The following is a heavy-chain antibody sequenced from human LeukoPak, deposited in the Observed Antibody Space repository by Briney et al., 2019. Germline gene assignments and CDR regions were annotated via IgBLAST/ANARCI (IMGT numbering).Heavy chain of an antibody. CDR1: GFTFSSYA. V-gene: IGHV3-23*01. Sequence: PGGSLRLPCAASGFTFSSYAMSWVRQAPGKGLEWVSAISGSGGSTYYADSVKGRFTISRDNSKNTLYLQMNSLGAEDTAVYYCAKVASSSWYFDYWGQGTLVTVSS. CDR3: AKVASSSWYFDY. J-gene: IGHJ4*02. CDR2: ISGSGGST. D-gene: IGHD6-13*01.